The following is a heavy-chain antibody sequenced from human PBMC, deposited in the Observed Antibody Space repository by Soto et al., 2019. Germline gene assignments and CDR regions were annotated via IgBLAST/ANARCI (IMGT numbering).Heavy chain of an antibody. V-gene: IGHV1-8*01. D-gene: IGHD1-20*01. Sequence: QGQLVQAGAEVKKPGASVKVACKASGYSFSDYDINWVRQATGQGPEWMGWINPNSGNTGYAQKFQGRVTMNRHSSINTAYMELSSLVSEDTAVYYCARDNRYNWNDEGWFVRWRQGTLVTVSS. CDR3: ARDNRYNWNDEGWFVR. CDR1: GYSFSDYD. J-gene: IGHJ5*02. CDR2: INPNSGNT.